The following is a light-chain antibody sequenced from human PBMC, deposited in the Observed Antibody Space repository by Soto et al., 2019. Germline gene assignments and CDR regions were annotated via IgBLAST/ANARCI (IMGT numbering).Light chain of an antibody. Sequence: QSALTQPASVSGAPGQWITISCTGTSSDVGAYDYVSWYQQHPDKAPKLMIYEVSHRPSGVSNRFYGSKSVNTATLTISGLQAEDEADYYCSSYTSSSTRVFGTGTKVTVL. CDR3: SSYTSSSTRV. CDR2: EVS. V-gene: IGLV2-14*03. J-gene: IGLJ1*01. CDR1: SSDVGAYDY.